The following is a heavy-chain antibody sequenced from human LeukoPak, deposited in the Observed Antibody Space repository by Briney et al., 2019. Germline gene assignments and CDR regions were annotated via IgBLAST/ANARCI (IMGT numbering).Heavy chain of an antibody. V-gene: IGHV1-18*01. CDR3: ARNVRGTTDDY. CDR1: GYTFTNYG. CDR2: ISIYNGNR. Sequence: ASVKVSCKTSGYTFTNYGISCVRQVPGQGFEWMGGISIYNGNRNYAQKFQGRVTMTTDTSTSTAYMEMRSLRSDDTAVYYCARNVRGTTDDYWGQGTLVTVSS. J-gene: IGHJ4*02. D-gene: IGHD1-7*01.